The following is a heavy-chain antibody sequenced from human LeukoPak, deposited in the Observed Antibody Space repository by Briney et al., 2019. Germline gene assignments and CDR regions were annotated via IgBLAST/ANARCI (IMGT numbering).Heavy chain of an antibody. CDR2: IYYSGST. V-gene: IGHV4-59*01. J-gene: IGHJ4*02. CDR3: AGGSVKPQVHRPAY. CDR1: GGSISSYY. Sequence: SETLSLTCTVSGGSISSYYWSWIRQPPGKGLEWIGYIYYSGSTNYNPSLKSRVTISVDTSKNQFSLKLSSVTAADTAVYYCAGGSVKPQVHRPAYWGQGTLVTVSS. D-gene: IGHD2/OR15-2a*01.